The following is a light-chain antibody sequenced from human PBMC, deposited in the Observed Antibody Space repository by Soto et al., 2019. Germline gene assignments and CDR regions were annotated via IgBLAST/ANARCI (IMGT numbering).Light chain of an antibody. Sequence: EIVLTQSPGTLSLSPGERATLSCRASQSVSSGFLAWYQQKPGQAPSLLIYGASSRATGIPDRFSGSGSGTDFTLTISRLEPEDFAVYYCQQYGSSPRTFDQGTKVEIK. CDR2: GAS. V-gene: IGKV3-20*01. CDR3: QQYGSSPRT. CDR1: QSVSSGF. J-gene: IGKJ1*01.